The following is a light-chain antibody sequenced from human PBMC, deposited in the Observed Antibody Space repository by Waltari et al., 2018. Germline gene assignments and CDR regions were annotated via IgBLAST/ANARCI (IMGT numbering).Light chain of an antibody. V-gene: IGLV2-14*01. CDR1: SSDVGGYNF. CDR3: CSYTTTTTVV. Sequence: QSALTQPASVSGSPGQSLPLSCTGTSSDVGGYNFVSWYQQHPGKAPKLMIYEVTNRPSGVSNRFSGSKSGNTASLTISGLLAEDEADYYCCSYTTTTTVVFGGGTKLTVL. J-gene: IGLJ3*02. CDR2: EVT.